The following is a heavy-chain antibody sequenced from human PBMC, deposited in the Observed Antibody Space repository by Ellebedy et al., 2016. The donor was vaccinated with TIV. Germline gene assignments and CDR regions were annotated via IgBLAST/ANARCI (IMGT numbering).Heavy chain of an antibody. D-gene: IGHD6-13*01. CDR3: ARGVHQLVSGY. V-gene: IGHV1-46*01. Sequence: AASVKVSCKASGYTFTSYYMHWVRQAPGQGLEWVGVINPSSGGTTYAQKFQGRITMTRDTSTSTVYMELSSLRSEDTAVYYCARGVHQLVSGYWGQGTLVTVSS. CDR2: INPSSGGT. J-gene: IGHJ4*02. CDR1: GYTFTSYY.